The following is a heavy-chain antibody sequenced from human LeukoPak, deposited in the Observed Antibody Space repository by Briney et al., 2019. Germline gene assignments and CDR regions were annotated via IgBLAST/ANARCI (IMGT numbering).Heavy chain of an antibody. CDR1: GGSISSYY. J-gene: IGHJ4*02. V-gene: IGHV4-59*08. Sequence: SETLSLTCTVSGGSISSYYWSWIRQSPGKGLECIGYIHYTGSTNYNPSLKSRVTISVDTSKNQFSLKLSSVTAADTAVYYCARGLSSGEIDYWGQGTLVTVSS. CDR3: ARGLSSGEIDY. CDR2: IHYTGST. D-gene: IGHD2-15*01.